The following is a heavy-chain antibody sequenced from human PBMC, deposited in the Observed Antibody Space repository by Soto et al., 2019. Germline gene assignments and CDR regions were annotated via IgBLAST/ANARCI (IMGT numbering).Heavy chain of an antibody. CDR3: ARDWGAPGRGSAFGHYYHFGMDV. J-gene: IGHJ6*02. D-gene: IGHD3-16*01. Sequence: VQLVESGGGLVQPGGSLRLSCAASGFTFSTYWMNWVRQAPGKGLEWVANIKEDGSEEYYVDSVKGRFTISRDNAKNSLFLDMNSLRGEDTAVYYCARDWGAPGRGSAFGHYYHFGMDVWGQGTTVTVPS. CDR2: IKEDGSEE. V-gene: IGHV3-7*05. CDR1: GFTFSTYW.